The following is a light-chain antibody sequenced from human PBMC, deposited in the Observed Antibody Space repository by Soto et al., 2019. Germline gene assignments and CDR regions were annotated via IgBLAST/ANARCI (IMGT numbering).Light chain of an antibody. CDR1: QSISSC. Sequence: DIQMTQSPSSLSASVGDRVTITCRASQSISSCLAWYQQMPGKAPKLLIYDASSLHSGVPSRFSGSGSGTEFSDAISSVQDDNLVTYYREGSCSSSWRFGQGTKVDIK. V-gene: IGKV1-5*01. CDR2: DAS. CDR3: EGSCSSSWR. J-gene: IGKJ1*01.